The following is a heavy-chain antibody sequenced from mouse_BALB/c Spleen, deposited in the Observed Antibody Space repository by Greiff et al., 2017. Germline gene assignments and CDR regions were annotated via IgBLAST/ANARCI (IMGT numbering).Heavy chain of an antibody. J-gene: IGHJ2*01. CDR3: ARWGGNLFDY. V-gene: IGHV1-80*01. CDR2: IYHGDGDT. D-gene: IGHD1-1*02. CDR1: GYAFSSYW. Sequence: QVHVKQSGAELVRPGSSVKISCKASGYAFSSYWMNWVKQRPGQGLEWIGQIYHGDGDTNYNGKFKGKATLTADKSSSTAYMQLSSLTSEDSAVYFCARWGGNLFDYWGQGTTLTVSS.